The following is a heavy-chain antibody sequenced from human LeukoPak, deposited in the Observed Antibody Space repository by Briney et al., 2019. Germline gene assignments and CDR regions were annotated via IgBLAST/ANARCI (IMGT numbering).Heavy chain of an antibody. D-gene: IGHD2-2*01. CDR2: IDTSGST. Sequence: SETLSLTCTVSGGSISSGSYYWSWIRQPAGKGLEWIGRIDTSGSTNYNPSLKSRVTISVDTSKNQFSLKLSSVTAADTAVYYCARGPSSRPDAFDIWGQGTMVTVSS. J-gene: IGHJ3*02. CDR3: ARGPSSRPDAFDI. CDR1: GGSISSGSYY. V-gene: IGHV4-61*02.